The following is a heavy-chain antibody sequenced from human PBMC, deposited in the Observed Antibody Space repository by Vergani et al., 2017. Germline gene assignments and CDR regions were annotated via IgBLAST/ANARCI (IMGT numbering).Heavy chain of an antibody. Sequence: QVTLRESGPALVKPTQTLTLTCTFSGFSLSTSGMCVSWIRQPPGKALVWLALIDWDDDKYYSTSLKTRLTISKDTSKNQVVLTMTNMDPVDTATYYCAGTKTGTTYIAYFDYWGQGTLVTVSS. CDR1: GFSLSTSGMC. D-gene: IGHD1-1*01. V-gene: IGHV2-70*01. CDR3: AGTKTGTTYIAYFDY. J-gene: IGHJ4*02. CDR2: IDWDDDK.